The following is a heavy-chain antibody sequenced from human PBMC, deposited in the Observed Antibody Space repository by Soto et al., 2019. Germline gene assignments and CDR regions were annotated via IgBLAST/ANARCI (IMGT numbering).Heavy chain of an antibody. J-gene: IGHJ4*02. CDR3: ARGAVVNFDS. Sequence: SETLSLTCAVSGYSISSSNWWGWIRQPPGKGLEWIGYIYYSGSTYYNPSLKSRVTISVDTSKNQFSLKLTSVTAADTAVYYCARGAVVNFDSWGQGTLVTVSS. D-gene: IGHD3-22*01. CDR2: IYYSGST. CDR1: GYSISSSNW. V-gene: IGHV4-28*03.